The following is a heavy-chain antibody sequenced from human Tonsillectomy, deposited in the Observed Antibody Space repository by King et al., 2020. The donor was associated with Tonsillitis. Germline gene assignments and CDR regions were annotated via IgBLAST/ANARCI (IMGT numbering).Heavy chain of an antibody. D-gene: IGHD2-2*01. CDR3: AGGASTSSLYSFDY. V-gene: IGHV1-18*04. CDR2: VSTYNGDT. Sequence: VQLVESEAEVKKPGASVKVSCKASGYTFTSYGINWVRQAPGQGLEWMGWVSTYNGDTNYAQNLQGRVTMTIDTSTSTAYMELRSLRSDDTAVYYCAGGASTSSLYSFDYWGQGSLVTVSS. CDR1: GYTFTSYG. J-gene: IGHJ4*02.